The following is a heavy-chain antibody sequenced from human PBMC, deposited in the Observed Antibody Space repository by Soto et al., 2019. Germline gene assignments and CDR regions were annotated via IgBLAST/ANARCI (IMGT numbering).Heavy chain of an antibody. CDR3: ARVSYDFWSGYPLLYYYYYGMDV. V-gene: IGHV1-69*12. J-gene: IGHJ6*02. CDR1: GGTFSSYA. CDR2: IIPIFGTA. Sequence: QVQLVQSGAEVKKPGSSVKVSCKASGGTFSSYAISWVRQAPGQGLEWMGGIIPIFGTANYAQKFQGGVTITADESTSTAYMELSSLRSEDTAVYYCARVSYDFWSGYPLLYYYYYGMDVWGQGTTVTVSS. D-gene: IGHD3-3*01.